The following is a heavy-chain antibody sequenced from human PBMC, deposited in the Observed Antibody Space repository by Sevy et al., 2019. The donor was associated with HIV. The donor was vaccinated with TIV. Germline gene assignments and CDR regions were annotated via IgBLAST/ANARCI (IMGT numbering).Heavy chain of an antibody. CDR1: GYTLTELS. D-gene: IGHD1-26*01. J-gene: IGHJ6*02. Sequence: ASVKVSCKVSGYTLTELSIHWVRQAPGKGLEWMGGFDPEDGETTYAQKFQGRVTMTEDTSTDTAYMALSSLRSEDTAVHYCATNTPRYVYSGSSRMSYYYYFGLDVWGQGTTVTVSS. CDR2: FDPEDGET. CDR3: ATNTPRYVYSGSSRMSYYYYFGLDV. V-gene: IGHV1-24*01.